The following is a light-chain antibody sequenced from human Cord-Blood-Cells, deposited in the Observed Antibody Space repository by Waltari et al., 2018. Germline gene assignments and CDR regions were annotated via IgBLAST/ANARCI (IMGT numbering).Light chain of an antibody. CDR1: QSISSY. CDR2: AAS. J-gene: IGKJ4*01. Sequence: DIQMTQSPSSLSASVGDRVTITCRASQSISSYLNWYQQKPVKAPKLLIYAASRLQSVVPSRFSGSGSGTDFTLTISSLQPEDFATYYCQQSYSTLTFGGGTKVEIK. V-gene: IGKV1-39*01. CDR3: QQSYSTLT.